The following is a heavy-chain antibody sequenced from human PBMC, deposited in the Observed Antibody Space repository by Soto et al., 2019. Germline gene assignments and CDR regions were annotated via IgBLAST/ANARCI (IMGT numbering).Heavy chain of an antibody. V-gene: IGHV2-5*02. Sequence: QITLKESGPTLGKPTQTLTLTCTFAGFSLSTRGMGVGAIRQPPVTALQWLALIYWDDDKRYSTSLRSKLTITKDNSKNQVVLKIHNMDPVDTATYYCALHYDKSGYYGYWGQGTLVTVSS. CDR1: GFSLSTRGMG. CDR3: ALHYDKSGYYGY. D-gene: IGHD3-22*01. J-gene: IGHJ4*02. CDR2: IYWDDDK.